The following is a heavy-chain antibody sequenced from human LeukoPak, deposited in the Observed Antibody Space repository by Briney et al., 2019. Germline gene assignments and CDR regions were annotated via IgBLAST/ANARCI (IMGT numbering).Heavy chain of an antibody. Sequence: PSETLSLTCTVSGGSISSSSYYWGWIRQPPGKGLERIGSIYYSGSTYYSPSLKSRVTISVDTSKNQFSLKLTSVTPADTAVYYCASFGLRGSGSDYYFDYWGQGTLVTVSS. V-gene: IGHV4-39*01. CDR3: ASFGLRGSGSDYYFDY. D-gene: IGHD3-10*01. J-gene: IGHJ4*02. CDR2: IYYSGST. CDR1: GGSISSSSYY.